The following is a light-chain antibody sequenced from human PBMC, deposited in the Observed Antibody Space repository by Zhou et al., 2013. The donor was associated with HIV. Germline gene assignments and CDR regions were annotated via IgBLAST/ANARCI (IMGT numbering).Light chain of an antibody. CDR1: QNIKTS. Sequence: IVLTQSPVTLSLSPGEGVTLSCRASQNIKTSLAWYQQKPGQPPRLLIYDASHRATGVPARFSGSGSGTDFTLTISNLEPEDFAVYYCQQRTNWPPITFGQGTRLDIK. V-gene: IGKV3-11*01. CDR3: QQRTNWPPIT. J-gene: IGKJ5*01. CDR2: DAS.